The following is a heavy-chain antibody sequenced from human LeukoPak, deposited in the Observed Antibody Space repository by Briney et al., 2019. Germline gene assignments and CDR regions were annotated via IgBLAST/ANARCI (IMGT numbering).Heavy chain of an antibody. CDR2: IIPIPGIA. J-gene: IGHJ4*02. CDR3: ARDQLGQPLAFDY. D-gene: IGHD1-1*01. Sequence: SVKVSCKASGGTFSSYTISWVRQAPGQGLEWMGRIIPIPGIANYAQKFQGRVTITADKSTSTAYMELSSLRSEDTAVYYCARDQLGQPLAFDYWGQGTLVTVSS. CDR1: GGTFSSYT. V-gene: IGHV1-69*04.